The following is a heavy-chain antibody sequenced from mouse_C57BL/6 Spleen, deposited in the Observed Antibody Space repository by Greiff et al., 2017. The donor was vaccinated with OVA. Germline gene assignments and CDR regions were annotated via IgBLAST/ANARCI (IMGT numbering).Heavy chain of an antibody. CDR1: GFTFSSYT. CDR2: ISGGGGNT. V-gene: IGHV5-9*01. CDR3: ARQDGSRKFGY. D-gene: IGHD1-1*01. Sequence: EVKVVESGGGLVKPGGSLKLSCAASGFTFSSYTMSWVRQTPEKRLEWVATISGGGGNTYYPDSVKGRFTISRDNAKNTLYLQMSSLRSEDTALYYCARQDGSRKFGYWGQGTTLTVSS. J-gene: IGHJ2*01.